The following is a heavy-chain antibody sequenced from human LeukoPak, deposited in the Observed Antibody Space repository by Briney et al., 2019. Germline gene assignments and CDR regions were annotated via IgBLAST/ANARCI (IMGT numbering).Heavy chain of an antibody. J-gene: IGHJ4*02. CDR1: GDSMSSYY. CDR2: IYTSGTT. V-gene: IGHV4-4*07. Sequence: PSETLSLTCTVSGDSMSSYYWSWIRQPAGKGLEWIGRIYTSGTTSYNPSLKSRVTMSVDTSKNQFSLKLNSVTATDTAVYYCARGSHYGSGRPFDYWGQGTLVPVSS. D-gene: IGHD3-10*01. CDR3: ARGSHYGSGRPFDY.